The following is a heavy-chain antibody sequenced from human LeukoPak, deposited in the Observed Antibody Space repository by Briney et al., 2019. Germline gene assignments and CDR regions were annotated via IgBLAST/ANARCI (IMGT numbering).Heavy chain of an antibody. V-gene: IGHV3-53*01. Sequence: GGSLRLSCAASGFTVSSDYMSWVRQAPGKGLEWVSLISSGGSTYYADSVKGRFTISRDNSKNTLYLQVNSLRAEDTAVYYCARAEYDSSLGFGYWGQGTLVTVSS. CDR1: GFTVSSDY. J-gene: IGHJ4*02. D-gene: IGHD3-22*01. CDR3: ARAEYDSSLGFGY. CDR2: ISSGGST.